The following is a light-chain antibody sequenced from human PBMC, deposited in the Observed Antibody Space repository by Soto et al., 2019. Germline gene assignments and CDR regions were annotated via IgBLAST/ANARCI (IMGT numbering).Light chain of an antibody. Sequence: QSALTQPASVSGSPGQSITISCTASSSHIGSSNLVSWYQHHSGKAPKLIIYEGNKRPSGVSNRFSGSKSGKTASLTISGLQAEDEGTYFCCSYAGSSPLYVFGTGAKVNVL. CDR1: SSHIGSSNL. J-gene: IGLJ1*01. CDR3: CSYAGSSPLYV. V-gene: IGLV2-23*01. CDR2: EGN.